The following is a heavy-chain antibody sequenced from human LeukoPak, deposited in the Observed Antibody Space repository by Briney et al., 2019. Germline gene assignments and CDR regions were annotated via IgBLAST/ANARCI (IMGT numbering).Heavy chain of an antibody. V-gene: IGHV1-46*01. CDR3: ARDSGERGSGSYLIAY. Sequence: ASVKVSCKASGYTFTSYYLHWVRQAPGQGLEWMGIINPSGGSTSYAQKFQGRVTITADESTSTACMELSRLRSDDTAVYYCARDSGERGSGSYLIAYWGQGTLVTVSS. CDR2: INPSGGST. D-gene: IGHD3-10*01. CDR1: GYTFTSYY. J-gene: IGHJ4*02.